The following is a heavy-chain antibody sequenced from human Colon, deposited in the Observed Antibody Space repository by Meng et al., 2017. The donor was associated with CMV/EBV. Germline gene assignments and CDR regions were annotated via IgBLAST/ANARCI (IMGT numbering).Heavy chain of an antibody. V-gene: IGHV3-73*01. CDR1: GFIFSGSA. CDR2: IRTRPNGYAT. Sequence: GESLKISCAASGFIFSGSAMHWVRQASGKGLEWVGRIRTRPNGYATAYAASVEGRFTISRDDSENTAYLQMNSLRTEDTAVYYCAVLAVAEPVSYWGQGTLVTVFS. J-gene: IGHJ4*02. D-gene: IGHD6-19*01. CDR3: AVLAVAEPVSY.